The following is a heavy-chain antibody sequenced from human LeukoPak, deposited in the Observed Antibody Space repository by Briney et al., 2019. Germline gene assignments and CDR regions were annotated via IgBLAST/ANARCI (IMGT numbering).Heavy chain of an antibody. J-gene: IGHJ3*02. CDR3: TRVGIYYDSSGYYYVRRPDAEGGFDI. Sequence: AGGSLRLSCTASGFTFGDYAMSWFRQAPGKGLEWVGFIRSKAYGGTTEYAASVKGRFTISRDDSKSIAYLQMNSLKTEDTAVYYCTRVGIYYDSSGYYYVRRPDAEGGFDIWGQGTMVTVSS. CDR1: GFTFGDYA. CDR2: IRSKAYGGTT. V-gene: IGHV3-49*03. D-gene: IGHD3-22*01.